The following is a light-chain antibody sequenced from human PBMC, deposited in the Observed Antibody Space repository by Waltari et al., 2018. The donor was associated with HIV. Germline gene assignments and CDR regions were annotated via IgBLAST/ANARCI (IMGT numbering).Light chain of an antibody. CDR1: SSDVGGYNY. J-gene: IGLJ3*02. Sequence: QSALTQPASVSGSPGQSITISCTGTSSDVGGYNYVSWYQQHPGKAPKLMIYEVSYRPSGVSNRFSGSKSGNTVSLTISGLQAEDEADYYCSSYTSTSTVFGGGTKLTVL. V-gene: IGLV2-14*01. CDR2: EVS. CDR3: SSYTSTSTV.